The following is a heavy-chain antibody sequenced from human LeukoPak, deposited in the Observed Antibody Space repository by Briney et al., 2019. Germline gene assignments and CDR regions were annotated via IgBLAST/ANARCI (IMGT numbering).Heavy chain of an antibody. Sequence: GGSLRPSCAASGFTFSSYAVNWVRQAPGKGLEWVSAITSSYIREHYADSVKGRFTISRDNSKNTLYLQLNSLRAEDTAVYYCARERGSFSLVRGVSAAFDYWGQGALVTVSS. J-gene: IGHJ4*02. V-gene: IGHV3-23*05. CDR1: GFTFSSYA. CDR2: ITSSYIRE. CDR3: ARERGSFSLVRGVSAAFDY. D-gene: IGHD3-10*01.